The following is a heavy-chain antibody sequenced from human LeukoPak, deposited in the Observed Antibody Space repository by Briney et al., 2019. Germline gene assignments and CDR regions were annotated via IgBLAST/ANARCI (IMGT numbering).Heavy chain of an antibody. D-gene: IGHD1-14*01. CDR1: GFTFSNYW. J-gene: IGHJ4*02. Sequence: PGGSLRLSCAASGFTFSNYWMHWVRRAPGKGLVWVSRISSDGSSTSYAGSVKGRFTISRDNAENTLFLQMNSLRVEDTAVYYCARVTGGRYFDFWGQGTLVTVSS. CDR3: ARVTGGRYFDF. CDR2: ISSDGSST. V-gene: IGHV3-74*01.